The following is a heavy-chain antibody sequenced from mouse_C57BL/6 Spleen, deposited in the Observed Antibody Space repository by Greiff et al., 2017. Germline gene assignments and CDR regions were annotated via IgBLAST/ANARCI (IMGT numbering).Heavy chain of an antibody. CDR3: ARDPLYYGSRGGYFDV. V-gene: IGHV3-6*01. CDR2: ISYDGSN. J-gene: IGHJ1*03. Sequence: DVKLQESGPGLVKPSQSLSLTCSVTGYSITSGYYWNWIRQFPGNKLEWMGYISYDGSNNYNPSLKNRISITRDTSKNQFFLKLNSVTTEDTATYYCARDPLYYGSRGGYFDVWGTGTTVTVSS. D-gene: IGHD1-1*01. CDR1: GYSITSGYY.